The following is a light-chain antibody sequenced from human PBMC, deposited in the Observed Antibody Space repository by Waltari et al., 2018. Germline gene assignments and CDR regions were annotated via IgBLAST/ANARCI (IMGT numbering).Light chain of an antibody. V-gene: IGLV2-14*03. CDR1: GSHVGGYHY. J-gene: IGLJ2*01. Sequence: SALTQPPSVSGSPGQSITISCTGTGSHVGGYHYVSWYQQHPGKAPKHMIYDVSNRPSGVSNRFSGSKSGNTASLTISGLQAEDEADYYCSSYTSSSTVVFGGGTKLTVL. CDR2: DVS. CDR3: SSYTSSSTVV.